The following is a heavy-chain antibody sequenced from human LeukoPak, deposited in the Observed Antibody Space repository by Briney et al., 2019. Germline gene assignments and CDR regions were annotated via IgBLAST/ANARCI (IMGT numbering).Heavy chain of an antibody. V-gene: IGHV1-18*01. CDR3: ARDSVYSSGTYGL. CDR1: VYTFTIYT. Sequence: ASVKVSYQASVYTFTIYTMRWVRQAPGQGLEWMGWISTYNGNTNYAQKFQGRVTMTTDTSTSTAYMELRSLTSDDTAVYYCARDSVYSSGTYGLWGQGTLVTVSS. J-gene: IGHJ4*02. D-gene: IGHD3-10*01. CDR2: ISTYNGNT.